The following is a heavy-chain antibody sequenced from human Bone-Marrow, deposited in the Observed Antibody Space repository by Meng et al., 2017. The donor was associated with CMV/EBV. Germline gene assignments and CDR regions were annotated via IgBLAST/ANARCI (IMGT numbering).Heavy chain of an antibody. D-gene: IGHD5-18*01. V-gene: IGHV3-21*01. CDR3: AMIGYSYGYPSGWYYFDY. Sequence: GESLKISCAASGFTFSSYSMNWVRQAPGKGLEWVSSISSSSSYIYYADSVKGRFTISRDNAKNSLYLQMNSPRAEDTAVYYCAMIGYSYGYPSGWYYFDYWGQGTLVTVSS. CDR2: ISSSSSYI. CDR1: GFTFSSYS. J-gene: IGHJ4*02.